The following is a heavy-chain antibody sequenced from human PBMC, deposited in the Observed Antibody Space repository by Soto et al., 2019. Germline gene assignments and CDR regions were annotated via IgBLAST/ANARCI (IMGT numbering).Heavy chain of an antibody. V-gene: IGHV5-51*01. J-gene: IGHJ4*02. CDR3: AKHSAVLGIDY. D-gene: IGHD3-10*01. CDR1: GYSFTSYW. Sequence: LGESLKISCKGSGYSFTSYWIGWVRQMPGKGLEWMGIIYPGDSDIRYSPSFQGQVTISADKSISTAYLQWSSLKAPDTAMYYCAKHSAVLGIDYWGQGTLVTVSS. CDR2: IYPGDSDI.